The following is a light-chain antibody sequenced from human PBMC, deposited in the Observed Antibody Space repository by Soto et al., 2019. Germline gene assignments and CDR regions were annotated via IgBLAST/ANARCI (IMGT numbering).Light chain of an antibody. CDR3: SSYTGTTTLGYV. J-gene: IGLJ1*01. Sequence: QSALTQPASVSGSPGQWITISCTGTGSDIGGFNFVSWYQQHPGKAPKLIIYDVSDRPSGISDRFSGSKSGITAYLTISGLQTEDEATYYCSSYTGTTTLGYVFGTGTKLTVL. CDR1: GSDIGGFNF. V-gene: IGLV2-14*01. CDR2: DVS.